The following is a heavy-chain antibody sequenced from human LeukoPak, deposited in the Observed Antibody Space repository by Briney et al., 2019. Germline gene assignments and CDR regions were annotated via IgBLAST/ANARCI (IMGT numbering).Heavy chain of an antibody. CDR3: AKINNNDDY. J-gene: IGHJ4*02. D-gene: IGHD1/OR15-1a*01. V-gene: IGHV3-30*18. CDR1: GFTFTTFG. CDR2: ISPHGDIE. Sequence: GRSLRLSCAASGFTFTTFGIHWVRQAPGKGLEWVAAISPHGDIEYYTDSVKGRFTIARDNSKNMIYLQMNSLRGEDSAVYYCAKINNNDDYWGQGNLVTVSS.